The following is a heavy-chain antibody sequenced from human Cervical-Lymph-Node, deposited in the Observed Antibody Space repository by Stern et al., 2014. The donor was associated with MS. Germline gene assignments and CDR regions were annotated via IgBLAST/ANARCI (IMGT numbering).Heavy chain of an antibody. CDR1: GGSISSSGYY. Sequence: QVQLVESGPGLVKPSQTLSLTCTVSGGSISSSGYYWSWIRQPADKGLEWIGRIHDSGSTYYNPPLKSRVTISMDTPKNPFSLKLPSVTAADTAVYYCATTRWDLFTWNWFDPWGQGTLVTVSS. J-gene: IGHJ5*02. CDR2: IHDSGST. CDR3: ATTRWDLFTWNWFDP. V-gene: IGHV4-61*02. D-gene: IGHD1-26*01.